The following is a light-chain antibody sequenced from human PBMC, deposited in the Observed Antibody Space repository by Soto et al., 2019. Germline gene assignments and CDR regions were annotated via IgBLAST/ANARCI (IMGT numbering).Light chain of an antibody. Sequence: DIQLTQSPSFLSASVGDRVTITCRASQGISSYLAWYQQKPGKAPKLLIYAASTLQSGVPSRFSGSGSGTEFTLTISSLQPEDVATYFGQQLNSYPPTFGQGTRLEIK. V-gene: IGKV1-9*01. CDR3: QQLNSYPPT. CDR1: QGISSY. J-gene: IGKJ5*01. CDR2: AAS.